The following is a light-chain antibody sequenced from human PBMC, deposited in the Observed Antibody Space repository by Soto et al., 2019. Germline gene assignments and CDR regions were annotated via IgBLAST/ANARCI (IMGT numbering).Light chain of an antibody. CDR1: QSVSRY. Sequence: EVVLTQSPATLSVSPGERATLSCRASQSVSRYLAWYQQKPGQAPRLLIYDASTRATGIPARFSGSGSGTDFTLTISILEPEDFAVYYCQQRSNWPPYTFGQGTKLEIK. CDR2: DAS. CDR3: QQRSNWPPYT. J-gene: IGKJ2*01. V-gene: IGKV3-11*01.